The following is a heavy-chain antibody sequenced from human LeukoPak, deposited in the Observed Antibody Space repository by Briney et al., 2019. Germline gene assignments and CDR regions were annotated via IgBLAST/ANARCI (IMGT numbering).Heavy chain of an antibody. D-gene: IGHD1-26*01. J-gene: IGHJ4*02. Sequence: ASVTVSCKASGYTFTGYYMHWVRQSPGQGLEWMGWINPNSGGTNYAQKFQGRVTMTRDTSISTAYMELSRLRSDDTAVYYCARDWEGRQNDYWGQGTLVTVSS. CDR2: INPNSGGT. CDR3: ARDWEGRQNDY. CDR1: GYTFTGYY. V-gene: IGHV1-2*02.